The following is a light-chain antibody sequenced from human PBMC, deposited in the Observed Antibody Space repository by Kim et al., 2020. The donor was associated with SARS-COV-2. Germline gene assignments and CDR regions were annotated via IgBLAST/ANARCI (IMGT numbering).Light chain of an antibody. CDR3: SSYTSSGTQVV. CDR2: DVN. Sequence: QSITISCTGTSRDVGGYNYVSWCQQHPGKAPKHRIYDVNKRPSGVSDRFSGSKSGDTASLTISGLQAEDETDYYCSSYTSSGTQVVFGGGTQLTVL. CDR1: SRDVGGYNY. V-gene: IGLV2-14*03. J-gene: IGLJ2*01.